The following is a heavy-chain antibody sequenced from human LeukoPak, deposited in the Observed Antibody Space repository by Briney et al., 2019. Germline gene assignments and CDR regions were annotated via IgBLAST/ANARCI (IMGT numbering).Heavy chain of an antibody. J-gene: IGHJ4*02. D-gene: IGHD2-2*01. CDR1: GFSFSNYG. V-gene: IGHV3-30*18. Sequence: GRSLRLSCAASGFSFSNYGTHWVRQAPGKGLEWVAVISYDGSNKYYVDSVKGRFTISRDNSKNTLYLQMNSLRAEDTAVYYCAKEYPYYCDYWGQGTLVTVSS. CDR2: ISYDGSNK. CDR3: AKEYPYYCDY.